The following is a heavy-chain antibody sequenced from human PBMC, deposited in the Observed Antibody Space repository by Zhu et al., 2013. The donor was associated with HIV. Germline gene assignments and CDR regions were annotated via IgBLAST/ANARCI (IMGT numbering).Heavy chain of an antibody. CDR2: IIPIFGTA. V-gene: IGHV1-69*01. CDR3: ASSFRGPGTTSDYYDSSGYPEPNWFDP. D-gene: IGHD3-22*01. J-gene: IGHJ5*02. Sequence: QVQLVQSGAEVKKPGSSVKVSCKASGGTFSSYAISWVRQAPGQGLEWMGGIIPIFGTANYAQKFQGRVTITADESTSTAYMELSSLRSEDTAVYYCASSFRGPGTTSDYYDSSGYPEPNWFDPSGPREPYGHRLL. CDR1: GGTFSSYA.